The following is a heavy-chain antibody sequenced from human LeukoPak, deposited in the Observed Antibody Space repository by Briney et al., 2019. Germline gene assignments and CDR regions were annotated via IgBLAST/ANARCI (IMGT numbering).Heavy chain of an antibody. CDR2: IRYDGNNK. V-gene: IGHV3-30*02. CDR3: AKSMDILTGYLWSLDY. CDR1: GFTFSSYG. J-gene: IGHJ4*02. D-gene: IGHD3-9*01. Sequence: GGSLRLSCAASGFTFSSYGMHWVRQAPGKGLEWVTFIRYDGNNKYYADSVKGRFTISRDNSKSTLYLQMNSLRVEDTAVYYCAKSMDILTGYLWSLDYWGQGTLVTVSS.